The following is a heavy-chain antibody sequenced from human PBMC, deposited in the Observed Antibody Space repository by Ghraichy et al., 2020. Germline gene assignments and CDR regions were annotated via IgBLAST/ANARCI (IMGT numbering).Heavy chain of an antibody. CDR3: ARGLDTATRAFGY. V-gene: IGHV1-3*01. D-gene: IGHD5-18*01. Sequence: ASVKVSCKASGYTFTSYAMHWVRQAPGQRLEWMGWINAGNGNTKYSQKFQGRVTITRDTSASTAYMELSSLRSEDTAVYYCARGLDTATRAFGYWGQGTLVTVSS. CDR1: GYTFTSYA. J-gene: IGHJ4*02. CDR2: INAGNGNT.